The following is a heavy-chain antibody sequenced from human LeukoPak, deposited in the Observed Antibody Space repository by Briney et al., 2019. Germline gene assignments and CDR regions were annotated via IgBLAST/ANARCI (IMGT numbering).Heavy chain of an antibody. Sequence: SETLSLTCSVSGGSISSYYWSWIRQPPGKGLEWLGYVYYSGSTNYNPSLRSRVIMSVDASKNQFSLMLSSVTAADTAVYYCARTTPLSTIFGVAIRGWFDPWGQGTLVTVSS. CDR2: VYYSGST. CDR1: GGSISSYY. D-gene: IGHD3-3*01. CDR3: ARTTPLSTIFGVAIRGWFDP. V-gene: IGHV4-59*01. J-gene: IGHJ5*02.